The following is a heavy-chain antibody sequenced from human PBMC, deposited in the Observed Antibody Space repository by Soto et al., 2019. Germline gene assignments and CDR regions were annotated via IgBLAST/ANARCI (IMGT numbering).Heavy chain of an antibody. V-gene: IGHV1-3*01. CDR2: INAGNGNT. CDR3: ARTRQTAMYSYYGMDV. D-gene: IGHD2-2*01. CDR1: GYTFTSYA. J-gene: IGHJ6*02. Sequence: ASVKVSCKASGYTFTSYAMHWVRQAPGQRLEWMGWINAGNGNTKYSQKFQGRVTITRDTSASTAYMELSSLRSEDTAVYYCARTRQTAMYSYYGMDVWGQGTSVTVSS.